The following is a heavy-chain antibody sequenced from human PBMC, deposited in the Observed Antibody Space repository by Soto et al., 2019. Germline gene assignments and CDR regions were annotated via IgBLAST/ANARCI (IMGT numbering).Heavy chain of an antibody. Sequence: ASVKVSCKTSGYTFSTSGISWVRQARGQGLEWVGWIRPDNGNTKSAQRLQGRVTLTTDTSASTAYRELRSLTSDDTAMYYCARDTESNRYNDWGQGTLVTVSS. V-gene: IGHV1-18*01. J-gene: IGHJ1*01. CDR1: GYTFSTSG. CDR2: IRPDNGNT. D-gene: IGHD1-20*01. CDR3: ARDTESNRYND.